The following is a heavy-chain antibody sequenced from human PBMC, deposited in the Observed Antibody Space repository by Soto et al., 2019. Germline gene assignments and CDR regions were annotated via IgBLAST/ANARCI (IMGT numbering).Heavy chain of an antibody. D-gene: IGHD6-19*01. CDR1: GLSITDSEMG. Sequence: QVTLKESRPVLVKPTETLTLRCTVSGLSITDSEMGVSWIRQPPGQPLEWLAHIDSSGEKSYRTFLKSRLAISKDTSKSQIVLTMTKMDPADTATYYCARRHLAVAVSPWFDPWGQGIPVTVSS. CDR3: ARRHLAVAVSPWFDP. CDR2: IDSSGEK. V-gene: IGHV2-26*01. J-gene: IGHJ5*02.